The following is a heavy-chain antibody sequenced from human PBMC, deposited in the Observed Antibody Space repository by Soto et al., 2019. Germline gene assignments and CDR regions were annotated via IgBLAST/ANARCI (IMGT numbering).Heavy chain of an antibody. D-gene: IGHD3-22*01. V-gene: IGHV4-30-2*01. J-gene: IGHJ4*02. CDR3: ARLPHDSSGYKRGYFDY. CDR1: GGSISSGGYS. CDR2: IYHSGST. Sequence: SETLSLTCAVSGGSISSGGYSWSWIRQPPGKGLEWIGYIYHSGSTYYNPSLKSRVTISVDRSKNQFSLKLSSVTAADTAVYYCARLPHDSSGYKRGYFDYWGQGTLVTVSS.